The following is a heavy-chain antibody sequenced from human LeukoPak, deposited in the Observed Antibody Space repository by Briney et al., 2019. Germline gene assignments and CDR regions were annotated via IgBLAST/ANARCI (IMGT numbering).Heavy chain of an antibody. CDR2: INHSGST. J-gene: IGHJ4*02. CDR3: ARVSTIFGVVIRGAFDY. V-gene: IGHV4-34*01. CDR1: GGSFSGYY. D-gene: IGHD3-3*01. Sequence: PSETLSLTCAVYGGSFSGYYWSWIRQPPGKGLEWIGEINHSGSTNYNPSLKSRVTISVDTSKNQFSLKLSSVTAADTAVYYCARVSTIFGVVIRGAFDYWGQGTLVTVSS.